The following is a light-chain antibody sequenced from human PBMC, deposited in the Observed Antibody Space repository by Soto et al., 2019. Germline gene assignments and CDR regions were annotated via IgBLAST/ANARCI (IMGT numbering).Light chain of an antibody. V-gene: IGLV2-14*01. J-gene: IGLJ1*01. CDR1: SSDVGGYNA. CDR3: GSYASGGAYV. Sequence: QSALTQPASVSGSPGQSITISCTGTSSDVGGYNAVSWYQQHPGKAPKLMIYDVTNRPSGASNRFSGSKSGNTASLTISGLQAEDEADYYCGSYASGGAYVFGTGTKFTVL. CDR2: DVT.